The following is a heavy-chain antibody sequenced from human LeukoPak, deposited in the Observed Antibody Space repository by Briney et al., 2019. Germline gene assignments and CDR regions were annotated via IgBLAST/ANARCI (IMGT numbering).Heavy chain of an antibody. J-gene: IGHJ5*02. CDR3: AQRLIVPVTGARGDWFDP. D-gene: IGHD6-19*01. V-gene: IGHV2-5*02. CDR2: IYWDDDK. Sequence: SGPTLVNPTQTLTLTCTFSGFSLRTSGVGVGWIRQPPGKALEWLALIYWDDDKRYSPSLKSRLTITKDTSKNQVVLTMTNMDLVDTATYYCAQRLIVPVTGARGDWFDPWGQGTLVTVSS. CDR1: GFSLRTSGVG.